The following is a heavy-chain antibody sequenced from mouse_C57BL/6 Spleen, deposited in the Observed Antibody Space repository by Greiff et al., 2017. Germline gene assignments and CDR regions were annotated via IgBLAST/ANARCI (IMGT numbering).Heavy chain of an antibody. CDR3: VRAEDYYGSSSAWFAY. J-gene: IGHJ3*01. Sequence: GGGLVQPKGSLKLSCAASGFTFNTYAMHWVRQAPGKGLEWVARIRSKSSNYATYYADSVKDRFTISRDDSQSMLYLQMNNLKTEDTAMYYCVRAEDYYGSSSAWFAYWGQGTLVTVSA. CDR1: GFTFNTYA. CDR2: IRSKSSNYAT. V-gene: IGHV10-3*01. D-gene: IGHD1-1*01.